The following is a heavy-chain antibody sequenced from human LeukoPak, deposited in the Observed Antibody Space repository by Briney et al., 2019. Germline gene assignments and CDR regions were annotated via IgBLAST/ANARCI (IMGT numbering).Heavy chain of an antibody. J-gene: IGHJ6*03. CDR3: ARLLAAAVGRLYYYYYLDV. Sequence: SETLSLTCAVYGGSFSGYYWSWIRQPPGKWLEWIGEINHSGSTNYNPSLKSRVTISVDTSKNQFSLKLSSVTAADTAVYYCARLLAAAVGRLYYYYYLDVWGKGTTVTISS. CDR2: INHSGST. V-gene: IGHV4-34*01. CDR1: GGSFSGYY. D-gene: IGHD6-13*01.